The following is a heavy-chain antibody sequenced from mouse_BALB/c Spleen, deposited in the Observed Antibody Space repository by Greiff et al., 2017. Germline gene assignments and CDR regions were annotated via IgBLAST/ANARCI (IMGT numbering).Heavy chain of an antibody. CDR2: IYPGDGDT. J-gene: IGHJ4*01. CDR3: ARGNYDYSMDY. CDR1: GYTFTSYW. D-gene: IGHD2-4*01. V-gene: IGHV1-87*01. Sequence: VQLQESGAELARPGASVKLSCKASGYTFTSYWMQWVKQRPGQGLEWIGAIYPGDGDTRYTQKFKGKATLTADKSSSTAYMQLSSLASEDSAVYYCARGNYDYSMDYWGQGTSVTVSS.